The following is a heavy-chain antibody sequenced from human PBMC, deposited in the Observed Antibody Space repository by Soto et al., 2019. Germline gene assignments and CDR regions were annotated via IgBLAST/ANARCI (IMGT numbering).Heavy chain of an antibody. CDR3: AAPPRY. V-gene: IGHV4-59*01. D-gene: IGHD6-6*01. CDR1: CASISSYY. CDR2: MHDSGST. J-gene: IGHJ4*02. Sequence: PSATLSLTLTVSCASISSYYWNWIRQPPGKGLEWIGYMHDSGSTSYNPSLKSRVTISVDTSRNQLSLNLTSVTAADTAVYYCAAPPRYWGQG.